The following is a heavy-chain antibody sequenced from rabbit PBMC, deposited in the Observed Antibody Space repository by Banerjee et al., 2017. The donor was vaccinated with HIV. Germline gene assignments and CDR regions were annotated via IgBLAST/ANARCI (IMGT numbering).Heavy chain of an antibody. J-gene: IGHJ6*01. CDR3: ASSSGYYYYYGLDL. CDR2: IYSSSGST. CDR1: GFSFSSNYY. V-gene: IGHV1S43*01. Sequence: QEQLVESGGGLVQPEGSLTLTCTASGFSFSSNYYMCWVRQAPGKGLELIACIYSSSGSTWYASWVNGRFTISSHNAQNTLYLQLNSLTAADTATYFCASSSGYYYYYGLDLWGPGTLVTVS. D-gene: IGHD1-1*01.